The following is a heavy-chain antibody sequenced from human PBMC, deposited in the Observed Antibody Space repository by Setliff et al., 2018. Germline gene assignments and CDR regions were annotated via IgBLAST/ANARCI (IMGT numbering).Heavy chain of an antibody. CDR2: INRRGST. D-gene: IGHD4-17*01. CDR3: ARGRAGHGGH. V-gene: IGHV4-61*10. CDR1: GGSVNSGYDN. Sequence: SETLSLTCTVSGGSVNSGYDNWNWLRQPAGKGLEWIGHINRRGSTNFSPTLKSRVTISVDTSKNQFSLKLSSVTAADTAVYYCARGRAGHGGHWGQGTLVTVSS. J-gene: IGHJ4*02.